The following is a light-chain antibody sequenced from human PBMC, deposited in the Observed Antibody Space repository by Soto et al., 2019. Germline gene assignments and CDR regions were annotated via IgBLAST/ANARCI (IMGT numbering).Light chain of an antibody. CDR3: QQRNIWPPVT. V-gene: IGKV3-11*01. CDR2: GAF. J-gene: IGKJ5*01. CDR1: PSVTNY. Sequence: EILLTQSPATLSLSPGERATLSFRASPSVTNYLAWYQQKPGQPPRLLIYGAFNRAAGIPARFSGSGSGTDFTLTISSLEPEDSAVYYCQQRNIWPPVTFGQGTRLEIK.